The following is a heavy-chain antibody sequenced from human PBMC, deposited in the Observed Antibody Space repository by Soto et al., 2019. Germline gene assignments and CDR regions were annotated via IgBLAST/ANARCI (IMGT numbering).Heavy chain of an antibody. Sequence: QVQLVQSGAEVKKPGSSVKVSCKASGGTFSSYTISWVRQSPGQGLEWMGRIIPILGIANYAQKFQRRVTITADKSTSTAYIELSSLRSEDTAVYYCAREYGYGSGRYVDYWGQGTLVTVSS. D-gene: IGHD3-10*01. CDR3: AREYGYGSGRYVDY. CDR2: IIPILGIA. V-gene: IGHV1-69*08. CDR1: GGTFSSYT. J-gene: IGHJ4*02.